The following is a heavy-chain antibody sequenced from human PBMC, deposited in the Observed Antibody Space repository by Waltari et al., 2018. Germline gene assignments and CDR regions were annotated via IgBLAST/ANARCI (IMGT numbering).Heavy chain of an antibody. Sequence: EVQLVESGGGLVQPGGSLRLSCAASGFTFSDHYMDWVRQAPGKGLEWVGRTKNKANSYTTEYAASVKGRFTISRDDSKNSLYLQMNSLKTEDTAVYYCARASSYREFDYWGQGTLVTVSS. J-gene: IGHJ4*02. CDR3: ARASSYREFDY. D-gene: IGHD3-16*02. CDR2: TKNKANSYTT. CDR1: GFTFSDHY. V-gene: IGHV3-72*01.